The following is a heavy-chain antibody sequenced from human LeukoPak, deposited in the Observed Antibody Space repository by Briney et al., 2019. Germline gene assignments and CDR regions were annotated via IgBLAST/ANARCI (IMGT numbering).Heavy chain of an antibody. CDR1: GITFSTSA. V-gene: IGHV3-23*01. Sequence: GGSLRLSCAASGITFSTSAMSWVRQAPGKGLEWVSAISGSGGSTYYANSVKGRFTISRDNSKNTLYLQMNSLRAEDTAVYYCARAKYYYGSGSYSSFDYWGQGTLVTVSS. J-gene: IGHJ4*02. CDR2: ISGSGGST. D-gene: IGHD3-10*01. CDR3: ARAKYYYGSGSYSSFDY.